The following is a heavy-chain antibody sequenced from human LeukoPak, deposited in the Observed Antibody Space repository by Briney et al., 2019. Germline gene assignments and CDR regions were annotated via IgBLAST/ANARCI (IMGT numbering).Heavy chain of an antibody. CDR3: AKMNYYDSSGNIDY. CDR1: GFTFSSYA. V-gene: IGHV3-23*01. Sequence: GGSLRLSCAASGFTFSSYAMSWVRQAPGKGLEWVSAISGSGGSTYYADSVKGRFTISRDNPKNTLYLQMNSLRAEDTAVYYCAKMNYYDSSGNIDYWGQGTLVTVSS. CDR2: ISGSGGST. J-gene: IGHJ4*02. D-gene: IGHD3-22*01.